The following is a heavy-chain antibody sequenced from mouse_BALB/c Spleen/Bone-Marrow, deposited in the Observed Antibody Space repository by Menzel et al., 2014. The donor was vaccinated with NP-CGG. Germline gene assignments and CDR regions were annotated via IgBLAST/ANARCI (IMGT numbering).Heavy chain of an antibody. CDR2: IYPGNSDT. J-gene: IGHJ2*01. CDR1: GYSFNSYW. Sequence: DLLQQSGTVLARPGASVKMSCKASGYSFNSYWMHWEKQRPGQGLEWIGAIYPGNSDTSYNQKFKGKAKLIAVTSASTAYMELSSLTNEDSAVYYCTREKVGDLDYCGEGTTLRFSS. V-gene: IGHV1-5*01. CDR3: TREKVGDLDY.